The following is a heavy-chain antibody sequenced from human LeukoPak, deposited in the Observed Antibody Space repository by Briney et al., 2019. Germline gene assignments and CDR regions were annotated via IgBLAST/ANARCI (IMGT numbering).Heavy chain of an antibody. V-gene: IGHV3-7*01. CDR2: IKQDGGEK. D-gene: IGHD4-23*01. CDR1: GFTFTCCW. J-gene: IGHJ4*02. Sequence: GGSLRLSCAASGFTFTCCWMSWVRQTPGKGLEWVASIKQDGGEKFYADSVKGRFTISRDNAKNSLYLQLNSPRAEDTAVYYCARVPGVTRYFDSWGQGILVTVSS. CDR3: ARVPGVTRYFDS.